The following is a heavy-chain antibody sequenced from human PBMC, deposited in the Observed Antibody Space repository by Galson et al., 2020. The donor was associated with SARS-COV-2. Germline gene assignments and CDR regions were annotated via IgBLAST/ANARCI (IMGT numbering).Heavy chain of an antibody. CDR1: GGSFSGYY. D-gene: IGHD2-8*01. CDR2: INHSGST. CDR3: ARLRNYCTNGVCRPTAYVDY. J-gene: IGHJ4*02. V-gene: IGHV4-34*01. Sequence: SQTLSLTCAVYGGSFSGYYWSWIRQPPGKGLEWIGEINHSGSTNYNPSLKSRVTISVDTSKNQFSLKLSSVTAADTAVYYCARLRNYCTNGVCRPTAYVDYWGQGTLVTVSS.